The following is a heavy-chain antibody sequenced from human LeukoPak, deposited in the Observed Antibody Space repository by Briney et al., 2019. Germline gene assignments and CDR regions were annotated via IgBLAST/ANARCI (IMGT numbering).Heavy chain of an antibody. Sequence: SETLSLTCTVSGGSISSSSYYWGWIRQPPGKGLEWIGYIYYSGSTNYNPSLKSRVTISVDTSKNQFSLKLSSVTAADTAVYYCARVRGTAMGAKYYYYMDVWGKGTTVTVSS. D-gene: IGHD5-18*01. CDR2: IYYSGST. V-gene: IGHV4-61*05. CDR3: ARVRGTAMGAKYYYYMDV. J-gene: IGHJ6*03. CDR1: GGSISSSSYY.